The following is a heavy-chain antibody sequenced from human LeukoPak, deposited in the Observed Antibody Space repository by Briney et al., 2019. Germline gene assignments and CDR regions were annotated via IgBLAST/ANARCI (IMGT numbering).Heavy chain of an antibody. CDR3: ARGGGGYSYGYFYFDY. D-gene: IGHD5-18*01. J-gene: IGHJ4*02. CDR1: GGSISSYY. V-gene: IGHV4-59*01. Sequence: SETLSLTCTVSGGSISSYYWGWIRQPPGKGLEWIGYIYYSGSTNYNPSLKSRVTISVDTSKNQFSLKLSSVTAADTAVYYCARGGGGYSYGYFYFDYWGQGTLVTVSS. CDR2: IYYSGST.